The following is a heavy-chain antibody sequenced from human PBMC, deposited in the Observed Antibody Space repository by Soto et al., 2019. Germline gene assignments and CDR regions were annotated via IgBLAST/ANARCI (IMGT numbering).Heavy chain of an antibody. CDR3: ANETETGRGAYGI. CDR1: RYTFSQGM. CDR2: IKRKNAGGTT. D-gene: IGHD3-9*01. J-gene: IGHJ3*02. Sequence: CGSLTLACAASRYTFSQGMMSCVRHAPRRRVEWVGSIKRKNAGGTTDYTAPVKGRFTISGDSSQNTLYLQMNSVTAGDTALYYCANETETGRGAYGICGQRTMGTVSS. V-gene: IGHV3-15*01.